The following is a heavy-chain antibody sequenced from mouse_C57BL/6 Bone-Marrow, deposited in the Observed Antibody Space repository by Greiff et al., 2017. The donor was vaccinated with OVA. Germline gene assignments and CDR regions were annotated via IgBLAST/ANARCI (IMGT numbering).Heavy chain of an antibody. CDR3: ARTPPFGYYGSSYRYFDV. CDR1: GYTFTSYW. CDR2: IHPNSGST. V-gene: IGHV1-64*01. Sequence: QVQLKQPGAELVKPGASVKLSCKASGYTFTSYWMHWVKQRPGQGLEWIGMIHPNSGSTNYNEKFKSKATLTVDKSSSTAYMQLSSLTSEDSAVYYCARTPPFGYYGSSYRYFDVWGTGTTVTVSS. D-gene: IGHD1-1*01. J-gene: IGHJ1*03.